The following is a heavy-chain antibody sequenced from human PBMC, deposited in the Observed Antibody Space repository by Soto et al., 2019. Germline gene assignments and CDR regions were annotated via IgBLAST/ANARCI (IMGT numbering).Heavy chain of an antibody. CDR2: IIPIFGTA. D-gene: IGHD1-26*01. CDR1: GGTFSSYA. CDR3: AREKGVGANISGGYYFDY. V-gene: IGHV1-69*01. Sequence: QVQLVQSGAEVKKPGSSVKVSCKASGGTFSSYAISWVRQAPGQGLEWMGGIIPIFGTANYAQKFQGRVTITADETTSTADMELSSLRSEYTAVYYCAREKGVGANISGGYYFDYGGQGTPVTVAS. J-gene: IGHJ4*02.